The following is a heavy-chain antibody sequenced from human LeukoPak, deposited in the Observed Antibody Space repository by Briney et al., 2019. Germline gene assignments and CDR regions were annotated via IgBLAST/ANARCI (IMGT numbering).Heavy chain of an antibody. Sequence: GESLKISFEGSGYSFTSYWIAWVRQMPGKGLEWMGIIYAGDSDTRYSPSCQGQVTISADKSISTAYLQWSGLKASDTAMYYCARGLGEAYYYGIDVWGQGPTVTVSS. D-gene: IGHD3-16*01. V-gene: IGHV5-51*01. J-gene: IGHJ6*02. CDR3: ARGLGEAYYYGIDV. CDR2: IYAGDSDT. CDR1: GYSFTSYW.